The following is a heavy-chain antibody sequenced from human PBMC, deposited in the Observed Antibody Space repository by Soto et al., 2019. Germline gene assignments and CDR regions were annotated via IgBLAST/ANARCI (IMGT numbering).Heavy chain of an antibody. CDR2: TYYSGST. CDR1: GGSISSYY. Sequence: QVQLQESGPGLVKPSETLSLTCTVSGGSISSYYWSGIRQPPGKGLEWIGYTYYSGSTNYNPSLKGQVTISVDTSKNQFSLKLSSVTAADTAVYYCARFHWYFDLWGRGTLVTVSS. V-gene: IGHV4-59*08. J-gene: IGHJ2*01. CDR3: ARFHWYFDL.